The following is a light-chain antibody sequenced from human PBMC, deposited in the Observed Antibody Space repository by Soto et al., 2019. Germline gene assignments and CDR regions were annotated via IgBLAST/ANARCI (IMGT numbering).Light chain of an antibody. CDR3: AAWDGRRNVVV. Sequence: QSVLTQPPSASGTPGQRVTLTCSGSSSNIGSNTVNWYQQLPGTAPKLLSYNNNQRPSGIPDRFSGCKSGTSASLAISWLESEDEDDYYCAAWDGRRNVVVFGAGTKVTVL. J-gene: IGLJ1*01. CDR2: NNN. V-gene: IGLV1-44*01. CDR1: SSNIGSNT.